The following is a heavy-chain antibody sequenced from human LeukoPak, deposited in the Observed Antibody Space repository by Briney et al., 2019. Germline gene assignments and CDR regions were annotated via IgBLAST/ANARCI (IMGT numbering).Heavy chain of an antibody. V-gene: IGHV3-43*02. D-gene: IGHD2-15*01. CDR3: AKEEVEATYYYYGMDV. CDR1: GFTFDDYA. CDR2: ISGAGGST. Sequence: GGSLRLSCAASGFTFDDYAMHWVRQAPGKGLEWVSLISGAGGSTYYADSVKGRFTISRDKSKNSLYLQMNSLRTEDTALYYCAKEEVEATYYYYGMDVWGQGTTVTVSS. J-gene: IGHJ6*02.